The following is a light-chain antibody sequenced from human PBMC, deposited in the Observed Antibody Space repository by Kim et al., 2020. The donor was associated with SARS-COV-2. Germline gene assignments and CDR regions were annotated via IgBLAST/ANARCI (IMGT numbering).Light chain of an antibody. CDR1: QDISSY. J-gene: IGKJ1*01. CDR2: AAS. Sequence: AFTGDRLTITCQASQDISSYLAWYQQKPGKAPKLLIFAASTLQSGVPSRFSGSGSGTDFTLTISCLQSEDFATYYCQQYYSYPRTFGQGTKVDIK. V-gene: IGKV1-8*01. CDR3: QQYYSYPRT.